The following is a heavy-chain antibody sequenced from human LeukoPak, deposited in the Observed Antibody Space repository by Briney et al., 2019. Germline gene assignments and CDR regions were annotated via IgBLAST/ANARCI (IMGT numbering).Heavy chain of an antibody. Sequence: GGSLRLSCAASGFTFSSYAMTWVRQAPGKGLEWVGCIKRKSDGGTTDYAAPVKGRFTISRDDSKNTLYMQMNSLKTEDTAVYYCTTAVRVTGFDYWGQGTLVTVSS. J-gene: IGHJ4*02. CDR1: GFTFSSYA. V-gene: IGHV3-15*01. D-gene: IGHD3-10*01. CDR2: IKRKSDGGTT. CDR3: TTAVRVTGFDY.